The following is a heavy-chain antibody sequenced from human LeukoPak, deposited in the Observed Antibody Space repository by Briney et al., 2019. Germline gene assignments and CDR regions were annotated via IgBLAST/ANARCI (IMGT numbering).Heavy chain of an antibody. Sequence: SVKVSCKASGYTFTSYGISWVRQAPGQGLEWMGGIIPIFGTANYAQKFQGRVTITADESTSTAYMELSSLRSEDTAVYYCARAPSTSYGSGSYNYWGQGTLVTVSS. V-gene: IGHV1-69*13. J-gene: IGHJ4*02. CDR2: IIPIFGTA. D-gene: IGHD3-10*01. CDR1: GYTFTSYG. CDR3: ARAPSTSYGSGSYNY.